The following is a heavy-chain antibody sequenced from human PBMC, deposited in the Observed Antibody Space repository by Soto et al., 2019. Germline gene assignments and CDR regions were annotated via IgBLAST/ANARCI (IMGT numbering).Heavy chain of an antibody. J-gene: IGHJ4*02. V-gene: IGHV4-61*01. CDR1: GGSVSSGSYY. CDR3: ARVRFSKVAAREYYFDY. CDR2: IYYSGST. D-gene: IGHD6-6*01. Sequence: LSLTCTVSGGSVSSGSYYWSWIRQPPGKGLEWIGYIYYSGSTNYNPSLKSRVTISVDTSKNQFSLKLSSVTAADTAVYYCARVRFSKVAAREYYFDYWGQGTLVTVSS.